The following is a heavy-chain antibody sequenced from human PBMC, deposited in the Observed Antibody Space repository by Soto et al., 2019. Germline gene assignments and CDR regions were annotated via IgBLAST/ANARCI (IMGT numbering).Heavy chain of an antibody. V-gene: IGHV3-23*01. CDR2: ISGSGGST. J-gene: IGHJ4*02. CDR1: GFTFSSYA. Sequence: EVQLLESGGGLVQPGGSLRLSCAASGFTFSSYAMSWVRQAPGKGLEWVSAISGSGGSTYYADSVKGRFTIARDNSKNTLYRQMNSLRAEDTAVYYCAKESKSQMGAHSHYWGQGTLVTFSS. CDR3: AKESKSQMGAHSHY. D-gene: IGHD1-26*01.